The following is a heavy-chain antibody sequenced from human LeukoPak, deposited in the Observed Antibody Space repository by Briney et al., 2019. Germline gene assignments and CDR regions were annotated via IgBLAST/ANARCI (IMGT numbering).Heavy chain of an antibody. CDR1: GGSFSGYY. Sequence: PSEILSLTCAVYGGSFSGYYWSWIRQPPGKGLEWIGEINHSGSTNYNPSLKSRVTISVDTSKNQFSLKLSSVTAADTAVYYCARGLRKIPDYWGQGTLVTVSS. V-gene: IGHV4-34*01. D-gene: IGHD2-2*02. J-gene: IGHJ4*02. CDR3: ARGLRKIPDY. CDR2: INHSGST.